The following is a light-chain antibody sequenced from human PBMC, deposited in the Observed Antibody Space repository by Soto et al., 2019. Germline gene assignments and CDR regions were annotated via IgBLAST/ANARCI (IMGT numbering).Light chain of an antibody. V-gene: IGLV2-14*01. Sequence: QSVLTQPASVSGSPGQSITISCTGTSSDVGGYNYVSWYQQHPGKAPKLMIYDVSNRPSGVSNRFSGSKSGNTASLTISGLQAEDEADYYCSSYTRSSTSYVFGTGTKLTDL. CDR1: SSDVGGYNY. J-gene: IGLJ1*01. CDR3: SSYTRSSTSYV. CDR2: DVS.